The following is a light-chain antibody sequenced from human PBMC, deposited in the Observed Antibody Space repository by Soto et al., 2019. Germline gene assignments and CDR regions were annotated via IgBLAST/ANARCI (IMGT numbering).Light chain of an antibody. CDR3: LQDFAYPLT. Sequence: AIQMTQSPSSLSASVGDRVTITCRASQGVSNDVGWYQQKPGKAPRLLIYAASTLQSGVPSRCSGSQSATDFTLTISSLQPEDFATYYCLQDFAYPLTFGGGTKVEIK. CDR2: AAS. V-gene: IGKV1-6*01. J-gene: IGKJ4*01. CDR1: QGVSND.